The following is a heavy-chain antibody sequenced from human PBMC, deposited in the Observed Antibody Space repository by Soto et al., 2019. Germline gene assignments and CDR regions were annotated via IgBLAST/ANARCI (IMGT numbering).Heavy chain of an antibody. CDR3: ARDFRWDDSSGYTINYFDY. V-gene: IGHV3-23*01. CDR2: ISGNGSST. CDR1: GFTFSSYA. Sequence: PGGSLRLSCAASGFTFSSYAMSWVRQAPGKGLEWVAAISGNGSSTYYADSVKGRFTISRDNSKNTLYLQMNSLRAEDTAVYYCARDFRWDDSSGYTINYFDYWGQGTLVTVSS. D-gene: IGHD3-22*01. J-gene: IGHJ4*02.